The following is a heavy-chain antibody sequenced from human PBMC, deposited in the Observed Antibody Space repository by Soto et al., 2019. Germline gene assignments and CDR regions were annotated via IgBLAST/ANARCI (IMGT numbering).Heavy chain of an antibody. J-gene: IGHJ6*02. CDR3: AKVIKGEYSYGYFMGYYYYYGMDV. Sequence: PGGSLRLSCAASGFTFSSYGMRWVRQAPGKGLEWVAVISYDGSNKYYADSVKGRFTISRDNSKNTLYLQMNSLRAEDTAVYYCAKVIKGEYSYGYFMGYYYYYGMDVWGQGTTVTVSS. V-gene: IGHV3-30*18. CDR1: GFTFSSYG. CDR2: ISYDGSNK. D-gene: IGHD5-18*01.